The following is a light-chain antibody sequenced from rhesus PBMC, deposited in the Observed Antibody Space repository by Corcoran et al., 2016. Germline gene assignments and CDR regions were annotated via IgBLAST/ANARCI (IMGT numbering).Light chain of an antibody. V-gene: IGKV1-22*01. CDR3: QQYTSSPYS. CDR2: KAS. J-gene: IGKJ2*01. Sequence: DIQMTQSPSSLSASVGDTVTITCRASQGIRRWLAWYQQKPGKAPKLLIYKASSLQSGVPSRFSGSGSGTDFTITISSLQSEDFATYYCQQYTSSPYSFGQGTKVEIK. CDR1: QGIRRW.